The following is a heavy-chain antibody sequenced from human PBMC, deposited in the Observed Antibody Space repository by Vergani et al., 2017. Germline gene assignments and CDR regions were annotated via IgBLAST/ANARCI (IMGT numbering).Heavy chain of an antibody. CDR3: VKDAGSYANFFDS. V-gene: IGHV3-23*01. CDR1: GFTFSTYA. CDR2: LTGGGGST. J-gene: IGHJ4*02. D-gene: IGHD1-26*01. Sequence: EVQLLESGGSLKQPGGSVRLSCAASGFTFSTYAMHWVRQAPGKGLEWVSALTGGGGSTYYADSFKGRFIISRDNSRDTLYLQMNSLRPEDTATYYCVKDAGSYANFFDSWGQGTLVTVS.